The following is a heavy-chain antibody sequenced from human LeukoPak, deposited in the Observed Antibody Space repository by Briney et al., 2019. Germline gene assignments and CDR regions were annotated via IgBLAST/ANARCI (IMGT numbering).Heavy chain of an antibody. CDR1: GYTFTSYY. CDR3: ARGFRHGTIGY. V-gene: IGHV1-69*13. J-gene: IGHJ4*02. Sequence: ASVKVSCKASGYTFTSYYIHWVRQAPGQGLEWMGGIIPIFGTANYAQKFQGRVTITADESTSTAYMELSSLRSEDTAVYYCARGFRHGTIGYWGQGTLVTVSS. CDR2: IIPIFGTA.